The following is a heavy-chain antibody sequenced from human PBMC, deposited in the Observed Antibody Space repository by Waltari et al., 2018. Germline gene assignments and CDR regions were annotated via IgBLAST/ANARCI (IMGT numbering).Heavy chain of an antibody. CDR1: GAFISNSNYN. D-gene: IGHD6-13*01. J-gene: IGHJ3*02. V-gene: IGHV4-31*03. Sequence: QLQEPGPGLVQPSQILSLTCTVSGAFISNSNYNRTWIRQFPGKSLEWFSYIYYNGKSFNNPSLKSRITLSLDKSDNQFSLILSSVTAADTAIYFCARDDLAVAGTGAYDIWSQATMVTVSS. CDR2: IYYNGKS. CDR3: ARDDLAVAGTGAYDI.